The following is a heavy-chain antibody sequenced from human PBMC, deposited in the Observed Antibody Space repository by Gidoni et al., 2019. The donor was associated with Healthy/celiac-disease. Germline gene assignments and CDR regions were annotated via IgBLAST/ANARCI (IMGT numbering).Heavy chain of an antibody. J-gene: IGHJ1*01. CDR3: AKKSDYGGNLGYFQH. CDR2: ISGSGGST. CDR1: VFTSSSYA. Sequence: EVQLLESGGGLVQPGGSLRLSCAASVFTSSSYAMSWVRQAPGKGLGWVSAISGSGGSTYYADAVKGRFTISRDNSKNTLYLQMNSLRAEDTAVYYCAKKSDYGGNLGYFQHWGQGTLVTVSS. V-gene: IGHV3-23*01. D-gene: IGHD4-17*01.